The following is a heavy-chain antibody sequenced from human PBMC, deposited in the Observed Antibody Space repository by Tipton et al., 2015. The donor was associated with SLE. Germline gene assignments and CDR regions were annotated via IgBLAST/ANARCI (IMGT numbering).Heavy chain of an antibody. CDR3: ARTGSDYGDYVINS. CDR1: GGSISSSSYY. D-gene: IGHD4-17*01. V-gene: IGHV4-39*07. CDR2: LYYSGST. J-gene: IGHJ4*02. Sequence: TLSLTCSVSGGSISSSSYYWGWIRQPPGKGLEWIGSLYYSGSTYYKPSLKTRLTISVDTSKNQFSLNLSSVTAADTAVYYCARTGSDYGDYVINSWGQGTLVTVSS.